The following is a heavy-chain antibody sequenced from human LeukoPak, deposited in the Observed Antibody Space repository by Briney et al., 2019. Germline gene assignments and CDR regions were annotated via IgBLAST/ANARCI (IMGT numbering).Heavy chain of an antibody. CDR2: IYHSGTT. V-gene: IGHV4-31*03. CDR1: GDSISSAFYY. J-gene: IGHJ3*02. CDR3: ARNLGAVVTPGWAYDI. Sequence: SQTLSLTCTVSGDSISSAFYYWSWIRQHPGKGLEWIGYIYHSGTTYYNPSPKTRVTMSLAKSRKKFSLKVYSVTGADTAVYYCARNLGAVVTPGWAYDIWGQGTMVTVSS. D-gene: IGHD4-23*01.